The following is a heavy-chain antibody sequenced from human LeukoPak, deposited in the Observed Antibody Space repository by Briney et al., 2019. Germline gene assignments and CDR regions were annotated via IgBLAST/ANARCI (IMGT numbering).Heavy chain of an antibody. CDR1: GYTFTGYY. D-gene: IGHD6-19*01. V-gene: IGHV1-2*02. J-gene: IGHJ4*02. CDR2: INPSSGGT. CDR3: ARNTAYVSGPLDY. Sequence: ASVKVSCKASGYTFTGYYMHWVRQAPGQGLEWMGWINPSSGGTDYAQKFQGRVIMTSDTSSRTAYLELSRLRFDDTAVYYCARNTAYVSGPLDYWGQGTLVTVSS.